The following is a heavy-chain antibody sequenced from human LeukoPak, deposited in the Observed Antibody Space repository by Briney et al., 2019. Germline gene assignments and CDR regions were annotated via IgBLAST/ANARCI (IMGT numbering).Heavy chain of an antibody. CDR3: AKRYYDCSGYYLFDY. CDR2: ISGSGGST. D-gene: IGHD3-22*01. CDR1: GFTFSNYA. J-gene: IGHJ4*02. Sequence: PGGSLRLSCAASGFTFSNYAMSWVRQAPGKGLEWVSVISGSGGSTYYADSVKGRFTISRDNSKNTLYLQMNSLRAEDTAVYYCAKRYYDCSGYYLFDYWGQGTLVTVSS. V-gene: IGHV3-23*01.